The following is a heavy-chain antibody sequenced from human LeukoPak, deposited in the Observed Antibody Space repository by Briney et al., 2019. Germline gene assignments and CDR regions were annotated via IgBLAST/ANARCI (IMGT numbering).Heavy chain of an antibody. CDR2: ISYDGSNK. J-gene: IGHJ4*02. CDR1: GFTFSSYW. Sequence: GGSLRLSCAASGFTFSSYWMHWVRQAPGKGLEWVAVISYDGSNKYYADSVKGRFTISRDNSKNTLYLQMNSLRAEDTAVYYCAKVEIVGATTDYFDYWGQGTLVTVSS. V-gene: IGHV3-30*18. CDR3: AKVEIVGATTDYFDY. D-gene: IGHD1-26*01.